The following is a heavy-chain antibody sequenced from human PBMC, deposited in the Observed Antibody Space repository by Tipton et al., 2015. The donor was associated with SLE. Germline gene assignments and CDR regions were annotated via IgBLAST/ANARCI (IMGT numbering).Heavy chain of an antibody. V-gene: IGHV5-51*03. CDR1: GYDFPGYY. J-gene: IGHJ3*02. Sequence: VQLVQSGAEVKKAGETLKISCKGSGYDFPGYYIAWVRQTPGKGLEWVGMVYPRDSEVRDSPSFQGHVTVSADNSISTAFLQWDSLKVSDTGVYYCARADTFYSSFHIWGQGTMVTVSS. D-gene: IGHD2/OR15-2a*01. CDR3: ARADTFYSSFHI. CDR2: VYPRDSEV.